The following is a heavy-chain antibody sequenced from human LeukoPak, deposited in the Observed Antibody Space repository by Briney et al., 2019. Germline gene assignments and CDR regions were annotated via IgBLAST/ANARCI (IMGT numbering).Heavy chain of an antibody. CDR3: ARASRGHCAGGSCYRYYYYFYMDV. Sequence: SQTLSLTCTVSGGSISSAPYYWGWIRQHPGKGLEWVGYFHSTGNTYYNPSLKSRLTISADMSKNQFSLNLRSVTAADTAVYYCARASRGHCAGGSCYRYYYYFYMDVWGKGTTVTVSS. CDR2: FHSTGNT. D-gene: IGHD2-15*01. CDR1: GGSISSAPYY. V-gene: IGHV4-31*03. J-gene: IGHJ6*03.